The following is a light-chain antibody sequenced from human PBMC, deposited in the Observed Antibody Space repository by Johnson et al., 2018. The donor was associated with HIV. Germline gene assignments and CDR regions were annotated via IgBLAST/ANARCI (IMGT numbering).Light chain of an antibody. CDR3: GTWDSSLSASYV. Sequence: QPVLTQPPSVSAAPGQKVTISCSGSSSNIGNNYVSWYQQLPGTAPKLLIYDNNKRPSGIPDRFSGSKSGTSATLCITGLQTGDEADYYCGTWDSSLSASYVFGTGTKVTVL. J-gene: IGLJ1*01. CDR2: DNN. CDR1: SSNIGNNY. V-gene: IGLV1-51*01.